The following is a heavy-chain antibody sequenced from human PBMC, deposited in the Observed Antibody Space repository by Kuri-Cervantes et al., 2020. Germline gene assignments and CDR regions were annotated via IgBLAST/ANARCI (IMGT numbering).Heavy chain of an antibody. V-gene: IGHV4-38-2*02. CDR3: ARDLSSYGSGSYHNPWFDP. D-gene: IGHD3-10*01. J-gene: IGHJ5*02. CDR1: GYSISSGYY. Sequence: GSLRLSCTVSGYSISSGYYWGWIRQPPGKGLEWIGSIYHSGSTYYNPSLKSRVTISVDTSKNQFSLKLSSVTAADTAVYYCARDLSSYGSGSYHNPWFDPWGQGTLVTVSS. CDR2: IYHSGST.